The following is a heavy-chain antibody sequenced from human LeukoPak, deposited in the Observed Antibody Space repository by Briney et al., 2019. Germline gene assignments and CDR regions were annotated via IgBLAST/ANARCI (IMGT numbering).Heavy chain of an antibody. CDR1: GSTFTSYA. CDR2: INAGNGNT. Sequence: ASVKLSCKASGSTFTSYAMHWGRQAPGQRLEWMGWINAGNGNTKYSPKFPGRVTITRTTSASAAYIELSILITEVTAVYTGARGGCRGGSCYSYRYYFDYWGQGTLVTVSS. J-gene: IGHJ4*02. V-gene: IGHV1-3*01. D-gene: IGHD2-15*01. CDR3: ARGGCRGGSCYSYRYYFDY.